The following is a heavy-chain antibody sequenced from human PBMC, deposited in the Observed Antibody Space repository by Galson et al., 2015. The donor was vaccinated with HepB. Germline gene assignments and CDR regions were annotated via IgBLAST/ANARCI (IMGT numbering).Heavy chain of an antibody. J-gene: IGHJ2*01. CDR2: ISSSSSYI. CDR3: ARGPYYYDSSGYFYASLNYWYFDL. CDR1: GFTFSSYS. V-gene: IGHV3-21*01. D-gene: IGHD3-22*01. Sequence: SLRLSCAASGFTFSSYSMNWVRQAPGKGLEWVSSISSSSSYIYYADSVKGRFTISRDNAKNSLYLQMNSLRAEDTAVYYCARGPYYYDSSGYFYASLNYWYFDLWGRGTLVTVFS.